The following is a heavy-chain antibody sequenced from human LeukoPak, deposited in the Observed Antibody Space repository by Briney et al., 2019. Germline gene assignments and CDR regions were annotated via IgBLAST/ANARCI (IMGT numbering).Heavy chain of an antibody. V-gene: IGHV3-30*02. D-gene: IGHD3-22*01. CDR3: AKDRNYYDSSGYYYRGYFDY. Sequence: GGSLRLSCAASGFTFSSYGMHWVRQAPGKGLEWVAFIRYDGSNKYYADSVKGRFTISRDNSKNTLYLQMNSLRAEDTAVYYCAKDRNYYDSSGYYYRGYFDYWGQGTLVTVPS. J-gene: IGHJ4*02. CDR2: IRYDGSNK. CDR1: GFTFSSYG.